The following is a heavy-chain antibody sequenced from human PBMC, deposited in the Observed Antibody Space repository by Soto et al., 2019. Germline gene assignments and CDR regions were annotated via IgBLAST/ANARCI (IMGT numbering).Heavy chain of an antibody. J-gene: IGHJ4*02. Sequence: XDSLTISCQCSGYTFSNFWIAWVRQLPGKGLEWMGIIYPGDYETRYSPSFHGKVTISADRSIGTAYLQWSSLEASDSAFYFCARSPRSSPYFDYWGQGALVTVSS. D-gene: IGHD6-13*01. CDR1: GYTFSNFW. CDR2: IYPGDYET. V-gene: IGHV5-51*01. CDR3: ARSPRSSPYFDY.